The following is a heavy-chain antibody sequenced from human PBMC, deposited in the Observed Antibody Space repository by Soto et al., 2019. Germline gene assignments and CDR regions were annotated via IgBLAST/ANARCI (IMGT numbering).Heavy chain of an antibody. V-gene: IGHV3-48*02. Sequence: EVQLVESGGGLVQPGGSLRLSCAASGFTFSLYSMSWVRQAPGKGLEWVSYISRSSTGIHYADSVKGRFTISGDDATNSMNLQMNRLRDGDTAVYYCARAVTWGLDVWGQGTTVSISS. CDR3: ARAVTWGLDV. CDR2: ISRSSTGI. CDR1: GFTFSLYS. J-gene: IGHJ6*02. D-gene: IGHD3-10*01.